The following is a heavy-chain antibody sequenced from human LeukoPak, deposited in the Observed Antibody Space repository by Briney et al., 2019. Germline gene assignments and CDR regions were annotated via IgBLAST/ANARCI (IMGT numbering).Heavy chain of an antibody. D-gene: IGHD6-13*01. CDR3: SGQLGDYYYGMDV. CDR2: IYTSGST. Sequence: SETLSLTCTVSGGSISSGSYYWSWIRQPAGKGLEWIGRIYTSGSTNYNPSFKSRVTISVDTSKNQFSLKLSSVTAADTAVYYCSGQLGDYYYGMDVWGQGTTVTVSS. J-gene: IGHJ6*02. CDR1: GGSISSGSYY. V-gene: IGHV4-61*02.